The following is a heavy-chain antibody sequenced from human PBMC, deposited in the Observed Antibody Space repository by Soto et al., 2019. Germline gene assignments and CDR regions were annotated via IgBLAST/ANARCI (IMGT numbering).Heavy chain of an antibody. J-gene: IGHJ6*03. CDR1: GFTFSSYA. V-gene: IGHV3-64*01. Sequence: GGSLRLSCAASGFTFSSYAMHWVRQAPGKGLEYVSAISSNGGSTYYANSVKGRFTISRDNSKNTLYLQMGSLRAEDMAVYYCARGASWSGYDYYYYMDVWGKGTTVTVSS. CDR3: ARGASWSGYDYYYYMDV. D-gene: IGHD3-3*01. CDR2: ISSNGGST.